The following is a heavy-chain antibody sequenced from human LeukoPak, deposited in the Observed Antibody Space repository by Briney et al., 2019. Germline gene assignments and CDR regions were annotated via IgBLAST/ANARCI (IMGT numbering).Heavy chain of an antibody. J-gene: IGHJ4*02. CDR3: ARKAGFSTTIDYYFDY. D-gene: IGHD6-19*01. V-gene: IGHV3-7*03. CDR2: IKQDGSEK. Sequence: TGGSLRLSCTASGFSFSGYWMSWVRQAPGKGLEWVANIKQDGSEKYYVDSVKGRFTISRDNAKNSLYLQMNSLRAEDTAVYYCARKAGFSTTIDYYFDYWGQGTLVTVSS. CDR1: GFSFSGYW.